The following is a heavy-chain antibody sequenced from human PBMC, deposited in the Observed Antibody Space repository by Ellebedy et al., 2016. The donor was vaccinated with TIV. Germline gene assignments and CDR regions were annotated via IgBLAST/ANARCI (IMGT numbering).Heavy chain of an antibody. V-gene: IGHV1-18*01. J-gene: IGHJ1*01. CDR1: GYTFTSYG. Sequence: AASVKVSCKASGYTFTSYGISWVRQAPGQGLEWMGWISAYNGNTNYAQKLQGRVTMTTDTSTSTAYMELRSLRSDDTAVYYCARTYGGSGSYYSEYFQHWGQGTLVTVSS. CDR3: ARTYGGSGSYYSEYFQH. D-gene: IGHD3-10*01. CDR2: ISAYNGNT.